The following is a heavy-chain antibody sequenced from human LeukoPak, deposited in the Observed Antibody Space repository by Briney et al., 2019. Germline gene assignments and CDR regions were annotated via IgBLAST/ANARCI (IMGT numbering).Heavy chain of an antibody. D-gene: IGHD3-10*01. CDR3: ARQYELPGSDY. J-gene: IGHJ4*02. Sequence: SETLSLACTVSGGSISSSSYYWGWIRQPPGKGLEWIGSIYYSGSTYYNPSLKSRVTISVDTSKNQFSLKLSSVTAADTAVYYCARQYELPGSDYWGQGTLVTVSS. V-gene: IGHV4-39*01. CDR1: GGSISSSSYY. CDR2: IYYSGST.